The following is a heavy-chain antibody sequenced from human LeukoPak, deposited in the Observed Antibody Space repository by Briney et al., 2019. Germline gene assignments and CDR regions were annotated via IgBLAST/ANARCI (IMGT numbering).Heavy chain of an antibody. CDR2: ISGSGGST. Sequence: GASLRLSCAASGFTFSSYAMSWVRQAPGKGLEWVSAISGSGGSTYYADSVKGRFTISRDNSKNTLYLQMNSLRAEDTAVYYCAKTYRDDNRIDYWGQGTLVTVSS. CDR3: AKTYRDDNRIDY. CDR1: GFTFSSYA. V-gene: IGHV3-23*01. J-gene: IGHJ4*02. D-gene: IGHD1-1*01.